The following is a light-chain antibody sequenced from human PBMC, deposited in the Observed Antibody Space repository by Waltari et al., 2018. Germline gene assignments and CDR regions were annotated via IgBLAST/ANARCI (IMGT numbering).Light chain of an antibody. CDR2: HTS. J-gene: IGKJ1*01. CDR3: QKYDFLPAT. Sequence: EIVLTQSPGTLSLSPGERATLSVRASQGVGKYLAWYQQRPGQAPRLLLYHTSIRATGIPDRFSGSGYETDFSLTISRLEPEDFAVYYCQKYDFLPATFGQGTTVEIK. CDR1: QGVGKY. V-gene: IGKV3-20*01.